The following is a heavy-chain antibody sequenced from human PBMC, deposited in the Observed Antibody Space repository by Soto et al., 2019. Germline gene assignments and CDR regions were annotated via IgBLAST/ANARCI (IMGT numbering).Heavy chain of an antibody. CDR3: ERVVVPAADYYYYGMDV. J-gene: IGHJ6*02. CDR2: LYYSGST. V-gene: IGHV4-31*03. CDR1: GGSISSGGYY. D-gene: IGHD2-2*01. Sequence: QVQLQESGPGLVKPSQTLSLTCTVSGGSISSGGYYWSWIRQHPGKGLEWIGYLYYSGSTYYNPSLKRRVTISVETSKNLISLELRSVTPADTAVYYCERVVVPAADYYYYGMDVWGQGTTVTASS.